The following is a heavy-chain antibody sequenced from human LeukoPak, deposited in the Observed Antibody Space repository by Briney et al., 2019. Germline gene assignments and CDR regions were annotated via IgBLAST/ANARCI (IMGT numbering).Heavy chain of an antibody. D-gene: IGHD3-3*01. CDR3: ARDFRFLDDY. CDR1: GLTFSNYW. CDR2: IKQDGSEK. V-gene: IGHV3-7*01. Sequence: PGGSLRLSCAASGLTFSNYWMTWVRQAPGKGLEWVGNIKQDGSEKYYVDSVKGRFTISRDNAKNSLYLQMNSLRAEDTAVYYCARDFRFLDDYWGQGTLVTVSS. J-gene: IGHJ4*02.